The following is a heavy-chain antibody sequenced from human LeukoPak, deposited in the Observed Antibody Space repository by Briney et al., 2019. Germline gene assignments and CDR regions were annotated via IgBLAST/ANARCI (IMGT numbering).Heavy chain of an antibody. V-gene: IGHV4-34*01. CDR1: SGSFSGYY. CDR2: INHSGST. D-gene: IGHD5-24*01. J-gene: IGHJ4*02. Sequence: SETLSLTCAVYSGSFSGYYWSWIRQPPGKGLEWIGEINHSGSTNYNPSLKSRVTISVDTSKNQFSLKLSSVTAADTAVYYCARVEMATISRRRYFDYWGQGTLVTVSS. CDR3: ARVEMATISRRRYFDY.